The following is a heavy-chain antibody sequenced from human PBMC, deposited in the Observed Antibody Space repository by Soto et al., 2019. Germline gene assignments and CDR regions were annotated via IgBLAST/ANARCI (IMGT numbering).Heavy chain of an antibody. J-gene: IGHJ3*02. V-gene: IGHV1-69*13. Sequence: SVKVSCKASGGTFSSYAISWVRQAPGQGLEWMGGIIPIFGTANYAQKFQGRVTITADESTSTAYMELSSLRSEDTAVYYCARGGVGPKRGAFDIWGQGTMVTVSS. CDR1: GGTFSSYA. D-gene: IGHD1-26*01. CDR3: ARGGVGPKRGAFDI. CDR2: IIPIFGTA.